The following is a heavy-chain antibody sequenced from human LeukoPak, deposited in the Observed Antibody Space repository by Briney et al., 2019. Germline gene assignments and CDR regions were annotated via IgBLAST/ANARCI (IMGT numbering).Heavy chain of an antibody. CDR1: GFTFSSYS. CDR3: ARSPQAATRYNWFDP. CDR2: ISSSSSYI. Sequence: AGGSLRLSCAASGFTFSSYSMNWVRQAPGKGLEWVSSISSSSSYIYYADSEKGRFTISRDNAKNSLYLQMNSLRAEDTAVYYCARSPQAATRYNWFDPWGQGTLVTVSS. J-gene: IGHJ5*02. V-gene: IGHV3-21*01. D-gene: IGHD2-15*01.